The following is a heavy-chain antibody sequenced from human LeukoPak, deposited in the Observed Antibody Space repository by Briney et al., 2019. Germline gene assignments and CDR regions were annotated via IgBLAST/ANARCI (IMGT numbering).Heavy chain of an antibody. D-gene: IGHD1-14*01. CDR2: IYSGGST. CDR3: ARGPGDYFDF. Sequence: GGSLRLSCAASGFTFRSNYMSWVRQAPGKGLEWVSVIYSGGSTYYADSVKGRFTISRDNSKNTLFLQMNGLRAEDTAVYYCARGPGDYFDFWGQGTLVTVSS. J-gene: IGHJ4*02. V-gene: IGHV3-53*01. CDR1: GFTFRSNY.